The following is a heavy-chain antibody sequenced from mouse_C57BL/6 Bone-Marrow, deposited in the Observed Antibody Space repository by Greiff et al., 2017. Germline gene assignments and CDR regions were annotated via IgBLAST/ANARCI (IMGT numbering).Heavy chain of an antibody. V-gene: IGHV1-55*01. CDR2: IYPGSGST. Sequence: QVQLQQPGAELVKPGASVKMSCKASGYTFTSYWIPWVKQRPGQGLEWIGDIYPGSGSTNYNEKFKSKATLTVDTSSSTAYLQLSSLTSEDSAVYYSASWAGNYVGDYWGQGTTLTVSS. CDR1: GYTFTSYW. J-gene: IGHJ2*01. D-gene: IGHD2-1*01. CDR3: ASWAGNYVGDY.